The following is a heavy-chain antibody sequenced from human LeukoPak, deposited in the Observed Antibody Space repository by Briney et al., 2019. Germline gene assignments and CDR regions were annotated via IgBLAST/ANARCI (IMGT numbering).Heavy chain of an antibody. J-gene: IGHJ4*02. V-gene: IGHV4-39*01. D-gene: IGHD6-13*01. Sequence: SETLSLTCSVSGGSISSTNYYWGWIRQPPGKGLEWIGSVYYSGSTYYNPSLKSRVTISVDTSKNQFSLKLSSVTAADTAVYYCARHSFRGSSSRSRGYYFDYWGQGTLVTVSS. CDR3: ARHSFRGSSSRSRGYYFDY. CDR2: VYYSGST. CDR1: GGSISSTNYY.